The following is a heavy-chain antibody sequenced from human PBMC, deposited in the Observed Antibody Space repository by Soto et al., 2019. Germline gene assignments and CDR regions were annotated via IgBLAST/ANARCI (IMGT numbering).Heavy chain of an antibody. CDR3: ARDRPPSSSSPPYYYSYGMDV. J-gene: IGHJ6*02. CDR1: GGSISSGGYY. Sequence: QVQLQESGPGLVKPSQTLSLTCTVSGGSISSGGYYWSWIRQHPGKGLEWIGYIYYSGSTYYNPSLERRVTLSVDTSKNQFSLKLSSVTAAATAVYYCARDRPPSSSSPPYYYSYGMDVWGQGPTVTVSS. V-gene: IGHV4-31*03. CDR2: IYYSGST. D-gene: IGHD6-13*01.